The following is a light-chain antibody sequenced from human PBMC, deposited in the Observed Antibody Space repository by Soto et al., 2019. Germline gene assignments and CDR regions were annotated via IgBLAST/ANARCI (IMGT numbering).Light chain of an antibody. CDR3: CSHSGFNTPYV. CDR2: EVT. CDR1: SSDVGGYNY. Sequence: QSALTQPPSASGSPGQSVTISCTGTSSDVGGYNYVAWFQQHPGKAPKLMIYEVTKRPSGVPDRFSGSKSGNTASLTVSGLQAEDEADYLCCSHSGFNTPYVFASGTKVTVL. J-gene: IGLJ1*01. V-gene: IGLV2-8*01.